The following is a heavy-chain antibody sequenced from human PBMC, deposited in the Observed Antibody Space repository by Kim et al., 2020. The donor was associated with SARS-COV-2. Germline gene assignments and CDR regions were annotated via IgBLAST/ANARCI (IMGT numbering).Heavy chain of an antibody. J-gene: IGHJ6*02. CDR3: ARGPHYDILTGYYYYGMDV. D-gene: IGHD3-9*01. CDR2: ISSSSSYI. Sequence: GGSLRLSCAASGFTFSSYSMNWVRQAPGKGLEWVSSISSSSSYIYYADSVKGRFTISRDNAKNSLYLQMNSLRAEDTAVYYCARGPHYDILTGYYYYGMDVWGQGTTVTVSS. CDR1: GFTFSSYS. V-gene: IGHV3-21*01.